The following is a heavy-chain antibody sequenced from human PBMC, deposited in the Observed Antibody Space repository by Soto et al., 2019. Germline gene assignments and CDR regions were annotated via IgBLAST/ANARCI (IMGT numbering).Heavy chain of an antibody. Sequence: ASVKVSCKASGYTFTSSAMHWVRQAPGKRLEWLGWINAGNGNTKYSQKFQGRVTITRDTSASTAYMELSSLRSEDTAVYYCAIDLYGSGSYYRERGYYYYMDVWGKGTTVTV. V-gene: IGHV1-3*01. J-gene: IGHJ6*03. D-gene: IGHD3-10*01. CDR1: GYTFTSSA. CDR3: AIDLYGSGSYYRERGYYYYMDV. CDR2: INAGNGNT.